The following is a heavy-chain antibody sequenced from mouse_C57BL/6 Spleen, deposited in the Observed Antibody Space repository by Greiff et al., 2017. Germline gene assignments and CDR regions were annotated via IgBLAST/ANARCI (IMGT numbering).Heavy chain of an antibody. V-gene: IGHV5-16*01. CDR3: AREGYYGNSFYFDY. Sequence: EVMLVESEGGLVQPGSSMKLSCTASGFTFSDYYMAWVRQVPEKGLEWVANINYDGSSTYYLDSLKSRFIISRDNAKNILYLQMSSLKSEDTATYYCAREGYYGNSFYFDYWGQGTTLTVSS. J-gene: IGHJ2*01. CDR2: INYDGSST. CDR1: GFTFSDYY. D-gene: IGHD2-1*01.